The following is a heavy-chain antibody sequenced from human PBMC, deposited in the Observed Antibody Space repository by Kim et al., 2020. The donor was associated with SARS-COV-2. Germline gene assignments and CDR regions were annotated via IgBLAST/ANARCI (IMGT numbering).Heavy chain of an antibody. D-gene: IGHD3-22*01. V-gene: IGHV3-30*07. Sequence: KGRFNISRENSKNTLYLQMNSLRAEDTAVYYCARESYYYDSSGSRLEYFQHWGQGTLVTVSS. CDR3: ARESYYYDSSGSRLEYFQH. J-gene: IGHJ1*01.